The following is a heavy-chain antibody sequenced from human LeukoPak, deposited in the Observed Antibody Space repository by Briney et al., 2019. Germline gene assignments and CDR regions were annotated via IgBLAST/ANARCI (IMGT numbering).Heavy chain of an antibody. V-gene: IGHV3-74*01. J-gene: IGHJ4*02. D-gene: IGHD2-15*01. Sequence: GGSLRLSCAASGFTFSRHWMHWVRQAPGKGLVWVTGINTEGSSTNYAESVKGRFTISRDNAKNTLYLQMNSLRAEDTAVYYCARDRYSHFDYWGQGTLVTVS. CDR2: INTEGSST. CDR1: GFTFSRHW. CDR3: ARDRYSHFDY.